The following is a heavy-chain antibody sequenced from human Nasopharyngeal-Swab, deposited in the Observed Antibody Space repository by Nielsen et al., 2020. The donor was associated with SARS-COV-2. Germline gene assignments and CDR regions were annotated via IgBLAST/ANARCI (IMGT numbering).Heavy chain of an antibody. Sequence: SETLSLTCSVSGGSISSGDYFWGWIRQPPGKGLECIGYIHHSGRAYYSPSLESRFTISIDTSKNQFSLNLSSATAADTAVYYCAREVNLPSDSDAFDIWGHGTMVTVSS. CDR1: GGSISSGDYF. V-gene: IGHV4-30-4*01. CDR3: AREVNLPSDSDAFDI. J-gene: IGHJ3*02. D-gene: IGHD2-2*01. CDR2: IHHSGRA.